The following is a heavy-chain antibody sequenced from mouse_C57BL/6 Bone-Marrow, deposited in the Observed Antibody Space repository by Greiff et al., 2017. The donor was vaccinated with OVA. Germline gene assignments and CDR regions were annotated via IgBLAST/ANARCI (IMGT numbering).Heavy chain of an antibody. CDR2: IRSKSSNYAT. CDR1: GFTFNTYA. Sequence: EVKLVESGGGLVQPKGSLKLSCAASGFTFNTYAMHWVRQAPGKGLEWVARIRSKSSNYATYYADSVKDRFTISRDDSQSMLYLQMNNLKTEDAAMYYCVIRWTITTTGYYAMDYWGQGTSVTVSS. D-gene: IGHD2-4*01. J-gene: IGHJ4*01. V-gene: IGHV10-3*01. CDR3: VIRWTITTTGYYAMDY.